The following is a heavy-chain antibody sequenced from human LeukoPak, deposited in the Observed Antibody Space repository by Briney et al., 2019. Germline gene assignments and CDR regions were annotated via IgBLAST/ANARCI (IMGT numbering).Heavy chain of an antibody. D-gene: IGHD4-23*01. J-gene: IGHJ4*02. CDR3: ARGGKRGNSGYFDY. CDR2: ISSSGSTI. V-gene: IGHV3-48*03. Sequence: GGSLRLSCAASGFTFSSYEMNWVRQAPGKGLEWVSYISSSGSTIYYADSVKGRFTISRDNAKNSLYLQMNSLRAEDTALYYCARGGKRGNSGYFDYWGQGTLVTVSS. CDR1: GFTFSSYE.